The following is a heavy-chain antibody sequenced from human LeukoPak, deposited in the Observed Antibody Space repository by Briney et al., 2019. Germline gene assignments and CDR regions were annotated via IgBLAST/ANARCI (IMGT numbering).Heavy chain of an antibody. Sequence: GGSLRLSCAASGFTFSTYWMSWVRQAPGKGLEWVANIKEDGSEINYADSVRGRFTISRDNAKNSLYLQMNSLRAEDTAVYYCARTTYYDFWSGSDWGQGTLVTVSS. CDR1: GFTFSTYW. CDR3: ARTTYYDFWSGSD. V-gene: IGHV3-7*02. J-gene: IGHJ4*02. D-gene: IGHD3-3*01. CDR2: IKEDGSEI.